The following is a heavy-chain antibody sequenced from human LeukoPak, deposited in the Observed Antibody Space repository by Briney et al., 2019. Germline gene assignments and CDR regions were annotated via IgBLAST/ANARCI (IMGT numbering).Heavy chain of an antibody. V-gene: IGHV5-51*01. CDR3: ARTPYSSSWERYYYYGMDV. J-gene: IGHJ6*02. CDR1: GYSFTSYW. CDR2: IYPGDSDT. D-gene: IGHD6-13*01. Sequence: GESLKISCEGSGYSFTSYWIGWVCQMPGKGLEWMGIIYPGDSDTRYSPSFQGQVTISADKSISTAYLQWSSLKASDTAMYYCARTPYSSSWERYYYYGMDVWGQGTTVTVSS.